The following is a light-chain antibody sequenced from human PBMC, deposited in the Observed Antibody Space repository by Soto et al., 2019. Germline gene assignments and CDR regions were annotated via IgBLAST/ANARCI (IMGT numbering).Light chain of an antibody. V-gene: IGLV4-60*02. CDR3: ETWDRNTRV. Sequence: QSVLTQSSSASASLGSSVKLTCTLSSGHSSYIIAWHQQQPGKAPRYLMKLEGSGSYNKGSGVPDRFSGSSSGADRYLTISTLHFGDEANNYCETWDRNTRVFGGGTKLT. J-gene: IGLJ2*01. CDR2: LEGSGSY. CDR1: SGHSSYI.